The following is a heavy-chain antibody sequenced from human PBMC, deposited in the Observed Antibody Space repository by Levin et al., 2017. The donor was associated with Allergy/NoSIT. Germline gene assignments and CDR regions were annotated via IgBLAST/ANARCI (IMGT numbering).Heavy chain of an antibody. Sequence: GESLKISCAASGFILRTSDMNWVRQAPGKGLEWISFITKPSRTISYADSVKGRFTVSRDNVKNLLYLDMNSLRAEDTAVYYCVTDESGDEDFDYWGQGTLVTVSS. V-gene: IGHV3-48*01. D-gene: IGHD7-27*01. CDR2: ITKPSRTI. J-gene: IGHJ4*02. CDR3: VTDESGDEDFDY. CDR1: GFILRTSD.